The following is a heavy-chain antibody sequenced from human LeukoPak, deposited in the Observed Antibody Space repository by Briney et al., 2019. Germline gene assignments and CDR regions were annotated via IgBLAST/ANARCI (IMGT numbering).Heavy chain of an antibody. CDR1: GFMFSSYW. J-gene: IGHJ4*02. Sequence: GGSLRLSCEASGFMFSSYWMNWVRQAPGKGLEWVANIKQGGSEKYYVDSVKGRFSISRDNAKSSLFLQMNSLRADDTAVYYCAMAGYTDGPFDFDYWGQGTLVTVSS. V-gene: IGHV3-7*01. D-gene: IGHD5-18*01. CDR2: IKQGGSEK. CDR3: AMAGYTDGPFDFDY.